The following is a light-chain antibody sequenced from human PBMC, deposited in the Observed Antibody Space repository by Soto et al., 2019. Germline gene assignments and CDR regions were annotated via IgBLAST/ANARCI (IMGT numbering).Light chain of an antibody. V-gene: IGKV3-20*01. Sequence: EIVLTQSPGTLSLSPGERATLSCRASQSVSSSYLAWYQQKPGQAPRLLIYGASSRATGIPDRFSGSASGTDFTLTISRLEPEDFAVYYYQQYGSSPITFDQGTRLEIK. CDR2: GAS. J-gene: IGKJ5*01. CDR3: QQYGSSPIT. CDR1: QSVSSSY.